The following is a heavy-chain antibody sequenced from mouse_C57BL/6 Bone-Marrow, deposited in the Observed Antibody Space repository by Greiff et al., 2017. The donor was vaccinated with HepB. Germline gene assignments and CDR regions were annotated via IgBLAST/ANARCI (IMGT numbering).Heavy chain of an antibody. D-gene: IGHD1-1*01. V-gene: IGHV1-18*01. CDR2: INPNNGGT. Sequence: EVQLQQSGPELVKPGASVKIPCKASGYTFTDYNMDWVKQSHGKSLEWIGDINPNNGGTIYNQKFKGKATLTVDKSSSTAYMELRSLTSEDTAVYYCARYSGSSYDWYFDVWGTGTTVTVSS. CDR3: ARYSGSSYDWYFDV. CDR1: GYTFTDYN. J-gene: IGHJ1*03.